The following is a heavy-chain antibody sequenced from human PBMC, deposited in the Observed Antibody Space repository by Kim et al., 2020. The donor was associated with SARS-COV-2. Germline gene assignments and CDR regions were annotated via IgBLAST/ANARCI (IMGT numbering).Heavy chain of an antibody. J-gene: IGHJ4*02. Sequence: SETLSLTCTVSGGSINSYYWNWIRQSPGKGLEWIGYIFPSGDTSYNPSLKSRVTISVDTSKSQFSLKLSSVTAADTAVYYCARHDSTIFGVQLYFDYWGQGALVTVSS. CDR2: IFPSGDT. D-gene: IGHD3-3*01. CDR1: GGSINSYY. CDR3: ARHDSTIFGVQLYFDY. V-gene: IGHV4-4*09.